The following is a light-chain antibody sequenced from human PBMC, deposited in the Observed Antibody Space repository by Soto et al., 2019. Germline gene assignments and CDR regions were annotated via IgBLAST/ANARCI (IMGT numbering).Light chain of an antibody. CDR2: GAS. CDR3: QQYSDGYT. V-gene: IGKV3-15*01. CDR1: QSVSVN. J-gene: IGKJ2*01. Sequence: IVMTQSPVTLSVSQGERATLSCRASQSVSVNLAWYQQKPGQAPRLLIYGASIRATGIPARFSGSGSGTEFTLTISSLQSEDFAVYYCQQYSDGYTFGQGTKLEIK.